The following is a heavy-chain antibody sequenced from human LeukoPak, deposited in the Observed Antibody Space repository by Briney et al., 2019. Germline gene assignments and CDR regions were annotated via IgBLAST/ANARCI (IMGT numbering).Heavy chain of an antibody. CDR1: GFTFSDHY. J-gene: IGHJ3*02. CDR2: TRNKVNRYIK. V-gene: IGHV3-72*01. CDR3: ARWRYCTNGVCYLGAFDI. D-gene: IGHD2-8*01. Sequence: GGSLRLFCAASGFTFSDHYMDWVRQAPGKRLEWVSRTRNKVNRYIKEYAASGKGRFTMSRDDSKNSLYLQMNSLKTEDTAVYYCARWRYCTNGVCYLGAFDIWGQGTMVTVSS.